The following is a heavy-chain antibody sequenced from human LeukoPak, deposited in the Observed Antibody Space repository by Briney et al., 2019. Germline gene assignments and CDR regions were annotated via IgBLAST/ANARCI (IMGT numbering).Heavy chain of an antibody. D-gene: IGHD6-13*01. J-gene: IGHJ4*02. CDR3: AKLGAYSSSWYGSFDY. Sequence: GESLKISCRGSGHSFTTYWIGWVRQMPGKGLEWMGIIFPGDSDTRYCPSFQGQVTISADKSISTAYLQWSSLKASDTAMYYCAKLGAYSSSWYGSFDYWGQGTLVTVSS. CDR1: GHSFTTYW. V-gene: IGHV5-51*01. CDR2: IFPGDSDT.